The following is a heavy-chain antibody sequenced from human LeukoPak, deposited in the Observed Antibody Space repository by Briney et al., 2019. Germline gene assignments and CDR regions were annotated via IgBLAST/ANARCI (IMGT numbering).Heavy chain of an antibody. J-gene: IGHJ4*02. CDR2: ISGSGGST. CDR1: GFTFSSYG. D-gene: IGHD2-15*01. CDR3: AKAPVTSCRGAFCYPFDS. Sequence: GGSLRLSCAASGFTFSSYGMSWVRQAPGKGLEWVSAISGSGGSTYYADSVRGRFTISRDNSRNTMYLQMNSLRVEDAAVYYCAKAPVTSCRGAFCYPFDSWGQGTLVTVSS. V-gene: IGHV3-23*01.